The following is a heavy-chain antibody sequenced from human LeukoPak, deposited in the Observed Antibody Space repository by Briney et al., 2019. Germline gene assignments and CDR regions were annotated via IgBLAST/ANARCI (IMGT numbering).Heavy chain of an antibody. J-gene: IGHJ6*04. CDR3: VRGYRGMDV. V-gene: IGHV3-72*01. D-gene: IGHD1-1*01. CDR2: SRNKAKSYTT. Sequence: GGSLRLSCAASGFTFSDYYMDGVRQTPGKGLEWGGRSRNKAKSYTTEDAASVTGRFTISRDHSKNSLYFQMNNLKSEDTAVYPCVRGYRGMDVWGKGTLVTVSS. CDR1: GFTFSDYY.